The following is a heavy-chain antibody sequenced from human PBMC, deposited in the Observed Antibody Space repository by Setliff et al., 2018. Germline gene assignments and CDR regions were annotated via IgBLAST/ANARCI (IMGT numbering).Heavy chain of an antibody. CDR3: ARDTEGRYNFWSGYYEDYYYYGMDV. Sequence: SETLSLTCTVSGGSISSSSYYWGWIRQPPGKGPEWIGSIYYSGSTYYNPSLKSRVTISVDTSKNQFSLKLSSVTAADTAVYYCARDTEGRYNFWSGYYEDYYYYGMDVWGQGTTVTVSS. D-gene: IGHD3-3*01. CDR1: GGSISSSSYY. V-gene: IGHV4-39*07. J-gene: IGHJ6*02. CDR2: IYYSGST.